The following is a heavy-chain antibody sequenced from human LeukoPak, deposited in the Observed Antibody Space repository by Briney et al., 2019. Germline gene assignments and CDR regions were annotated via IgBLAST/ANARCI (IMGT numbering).Heavy chain of an antibody. Sequence: SETLSLTCAVYGGSFSGHYWNLIRQPPGKGLEWIGEINHSGSTKYNPSLKSRVNISIDTSKNQFSLKLSSVTAADTAVYYCAGSTDYGGNFFDYWGQGTLVTVSS. D-gene: IGHD4-23*01. J-gene: IGHJ4*02. CDR1: GGSFSGHY. V-gene: IGHV4-34*01. CDR3: AGSTDYGGNFFDY. CDR2: INHSGST.